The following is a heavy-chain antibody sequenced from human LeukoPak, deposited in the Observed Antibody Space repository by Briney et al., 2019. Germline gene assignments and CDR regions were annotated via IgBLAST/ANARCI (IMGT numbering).Heavy chain of an antibody. Sequence: PSETLSLTCAVHGGSFSGYFWSWIRRPPGKGLEWIGEINHSGSTNYNPSLKSRVTISLDTSKNQFYLKLSSVTAADTAVYHCARGPPSPCSGSGGYYYFDYWGQATLVTVSS. J-gene: IGHJ4*02. CDR2: INHSGST. D-gene: IGHD3-22*01. CDR1: GGSFSGYF. CDR3: ARGPPSPCSGSGGYYYFDY. V-gene: IGHV4-34*01.